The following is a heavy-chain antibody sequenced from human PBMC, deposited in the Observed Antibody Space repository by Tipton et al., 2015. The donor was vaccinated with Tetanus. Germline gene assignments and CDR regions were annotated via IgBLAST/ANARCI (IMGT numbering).Heavy chain of an antibody. D-gene: IGHD2-21*02. CDR1: GDSIDGGFKN. V-gene: IGHV4-31*03. CDR2: IDYRGNT. CDR3: ARAGMVTDDRSKFDS. Sequence: TLSLTCTVSGDSIDGGFKNWGWIRQQPGKGLEWIGYIDYRGNTYYNPSLRRRVTFSFDTSENQFSLKLTSVTAADTAVYYCARAGMVTDDRSKFDSWGQGSLVTVSS. J-gene: IGHJ4*02.